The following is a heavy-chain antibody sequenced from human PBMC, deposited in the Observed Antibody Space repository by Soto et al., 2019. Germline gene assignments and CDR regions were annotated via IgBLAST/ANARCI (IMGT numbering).Heavy chain of an antibody. CDR1: GGSISSSSYY. CDR3: ARHELGANWFDP. Sequence: SETLSLTCTVSGGSISSSSYYWGWICQPPGKGLEWIGSIYYSGSTYYNPSLKSRVTISVDTSKNQFSLKLSSVTAADTAVYYCARHELGANWFDPWGQGTLVTVSS. CDR2: IYYSGST. J-gene: IGHJ5*02. D-gene: IGHD1-26*01. V-gene: IGHV4-39*01.